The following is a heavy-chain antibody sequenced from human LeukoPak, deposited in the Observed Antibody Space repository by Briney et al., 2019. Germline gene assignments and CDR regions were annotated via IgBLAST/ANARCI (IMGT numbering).Heavy chain of an antibody. CDR3: AKDLYYDSSGYYRPPFEYFQH. J-gene: IGHJ1*01. D-gene: IGHD3-22*01. CDR2: LSGSGGST. V-gene: IGHV3-23*01. CDR1: GFSFSSYA. Sequence: GGSLRLSCAASGFSFSSYAMSWVRQAPGKGLEWVSALSGSGGSTYYADSVKGRFTISRDNSKNTLYLQMNSLRAEDTAVYYCAKDLYYDSSGYYRPPFEYFQHWGQGTLVTVSS.